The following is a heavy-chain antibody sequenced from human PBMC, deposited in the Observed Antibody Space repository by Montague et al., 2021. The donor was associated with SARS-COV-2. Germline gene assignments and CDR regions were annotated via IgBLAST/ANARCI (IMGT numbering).Heavy chain of an antibody. J-gene: IGHJ4*02. CDR2: IYYGGST. D-gene: IGHD3-10*01. Sequence: SETLSLTCAVSGGSISNSAYYWGWIRQPPGKGLEWIGSIYYGGSTYRXXXLKSRVTISVDTSKNQFSLKQNSVTAANTAVYYCASQGLYYYSSGSNDYWGQGTPVTVSS. CDR3: ASQGLYYYSSGSNDY. CDR1: GGSISNSAYY. V-gene: IGHV4-39*01.